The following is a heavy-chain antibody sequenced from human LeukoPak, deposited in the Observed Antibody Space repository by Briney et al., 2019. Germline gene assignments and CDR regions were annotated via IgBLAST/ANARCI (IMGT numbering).Heavy chain of an antibody. CDR3: ARALPIDY. Sequence: GGSLILSCAASGFTFSSYALNWVRQAPGKGLEWVSYISSSGTTVYCADSVKGRFTISRDNAENSLYLQINSLRAEDTAVYYCARALPIDYWGQGTLVTVSP. V-gene: IGHV3-48*03. J-gene: IGHJ4*02. CDR1: GFTFSSYA. CDR2: ISSSGTTV.